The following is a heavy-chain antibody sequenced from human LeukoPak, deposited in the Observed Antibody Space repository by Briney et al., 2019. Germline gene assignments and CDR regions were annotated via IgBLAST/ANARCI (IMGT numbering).Heavy chain of an antibody. CDR2: INTNTGNP. D-gene: IGHD3-9*01. CDR3: ARVAGYYDKLDGAFDI. Sequence: ASVKVSRKASGYTFTSYAMNWVRQAPGQGLEWMGWINTNTGNPTYAQGFTGRFVFSLDTSVSTAYLQISSLKAEDTAVYYCARVAGYYDKLDGAFDIWGQGTMVTVSS. V-gene: IGHV7-4-1*02. CDR1: GYTFTSYA. J-gene: IGHJ3*02.